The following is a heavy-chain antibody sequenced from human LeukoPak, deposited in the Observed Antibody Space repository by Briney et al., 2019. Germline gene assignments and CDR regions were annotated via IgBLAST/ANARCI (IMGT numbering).Heavy chain of an antibody. CDR1: GYTFTVHH. J-gene: IGHJ4*02. CDR2: INPSGGST. Sequence: ASVKVSCKTSGYTFTVHHIHWVRQAPGQGLEWMGIINPSGGSTSHAQKFQGRVTMTRDTSTSTVYMELSSLRSEDTAVYYCARDHQYCSGGSCHFDYWGQGTLVTVSS. V-gene: IGHV1-46*01. CDR3: ARDHQYCSGGSCHFDY. D-gene: IGHD2-15*01.